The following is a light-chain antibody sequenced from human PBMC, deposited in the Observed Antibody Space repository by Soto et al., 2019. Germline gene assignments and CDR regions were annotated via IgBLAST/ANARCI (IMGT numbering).Light chain of an antibody. Sequence: DIQMTQSPPSLSASVGDRVTITCRASQGIRNFVAWYQQKPGKAPKLLIYAAPTLQSGVPSRFSGSGSGTDFSLTINSLQPDDFSTYSCQKYSSVPVFGPGTKVEIK. J-gene: IGKJ3*01. CDR3: QKYSSVPV. CDR1: QGIRNF. V-gene: IGKV1-27*01. CDR2: AAP.